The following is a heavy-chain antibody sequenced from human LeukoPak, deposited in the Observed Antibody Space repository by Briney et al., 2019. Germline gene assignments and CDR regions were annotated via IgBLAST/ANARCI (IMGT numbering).Heavy chain of an antibody. CDR3: VANNFGDYDLTVYDY. D-gene: IGHD4-17*01. CDR1: GGTFNNYA. Sequence: GASVKVSCKASGGTFNNYAIIWVRQAPGQGLEFMGGIILSFGSAKYAQKFQGRVTITTDKFTNTAYMELSSLRSDDTAMFYCVANNFGDYDLTVYDYWGQGTLVTVSS. CDR2: IILSFGSA. V-gene: IGHV1-69*05. J-gene: IGHJ4*02.